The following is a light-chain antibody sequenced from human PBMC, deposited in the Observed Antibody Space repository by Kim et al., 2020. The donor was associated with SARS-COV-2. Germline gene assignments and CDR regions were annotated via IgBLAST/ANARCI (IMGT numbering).Light chain of an antibody. V-gene: IGKV3-11*01. CDR3: QHHTTRPPWT. Sequence: SPGERATLSCRASQSVSSHLAWYQHKPGQAPRLLIYDASNRATGIPGRFSGSGSGTDFTLTISSLEPEDSAAYYCQHHTTRPPWTFGQGTKVEIK. CDR2: DAS. J-gene: IGKJ1*01. CDR1: QSVSSH.